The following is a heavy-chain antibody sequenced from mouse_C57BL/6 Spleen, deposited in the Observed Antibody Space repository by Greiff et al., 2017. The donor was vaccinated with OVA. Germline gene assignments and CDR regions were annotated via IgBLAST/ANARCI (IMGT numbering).Heavy chain of an antibody. Sequence: EVKLQESGPGLVKPSQSLSLTCSVTGYSITSGYYWNWIRQFPGNKLEWMGYISYDGSNNYNPSLKNRISITRDTSKNQFFLKLNSVTTEDTATYYCAREGGTAEYYFDYWGQGTTLTVSS. CDR2: ISYDGSN. CDR1: GYSITSGYY. V-gene: IGHV3-6*01. CDR3: AREGGTAEYYFDY. J-gene: IGHJ2*01. D-gene: IGHD4-1*01.